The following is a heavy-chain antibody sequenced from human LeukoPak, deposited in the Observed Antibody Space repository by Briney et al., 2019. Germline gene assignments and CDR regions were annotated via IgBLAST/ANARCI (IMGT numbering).Heavy chain of an antibody. D-gene: IGHD3-22*01. J-gene: IGHJ5*02. V-gene: IGHV4-59*01. CDR1: GGSIGSYY. CDR3: AREGRYYDSSSFDP. Sequence: SETLSLTCTVSGGSIGSYYWSWIRQSPGKGLEWIGYIYYSGSTNYNPSLRSRVTISIDPSKNQFSLKLSSVTAADTAVYYCAREGRYYDSSSFDPWGQGTLVTVSS. CDR2: IYYSGST.